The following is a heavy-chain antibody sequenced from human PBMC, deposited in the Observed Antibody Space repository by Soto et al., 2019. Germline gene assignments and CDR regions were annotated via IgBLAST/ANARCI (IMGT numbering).Heavy chain of an antibody. CDR1: GFTFSSYA. CDR2: ISGSGGST. CDR3: ANGYSSSWYWEGNYFDY. J-gene: IGHJ4*02. D-gene: IGHD6-13*01. Sequence: EVQLLESGGGLVQPGGSLRLSCAASGFTFSSYAMSWFRQAPGKGLEWVSAISGSGGSTYYADSVNGRFTISRDNSKNTLYLQMNSLRAEDTAVYYCANGYSSSWYWEGNYFDYWGQGTLVTVS. V-gene: IGHV3-23*01.